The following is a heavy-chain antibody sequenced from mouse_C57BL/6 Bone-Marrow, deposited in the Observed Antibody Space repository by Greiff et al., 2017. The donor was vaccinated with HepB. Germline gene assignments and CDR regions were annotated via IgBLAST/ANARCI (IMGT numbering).Heavy chain of an antibody. D-gene: IGHD1-1*01. Sequence: QVQLQQSGAELARPGASVKMSCKASGYTFTSYTMHWVKQRPGQGLEWIGYINPSSGYTKYNQKFKDKATLTADKSSSTAYMQLSSLTSDDSAVFYCHYYGSSYAYFDVWGTGTTVTVSS. J-gene: IGHJ1*03. CDR1: GYTFTSYT. V-gene: IGHV1-4*01. CDR2: INPSSGYT. CDR3: HYYGSSYAYFDV.